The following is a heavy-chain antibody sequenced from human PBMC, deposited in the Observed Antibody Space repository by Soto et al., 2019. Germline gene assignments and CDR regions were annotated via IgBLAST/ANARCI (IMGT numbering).Heavy chain of an antibody. J-gene: IGHJ3*02. D-gene: IGHD3-3*01. CDR3: AREGDFWSGYRSAFDI. CDR2: IYTSGST. V-gene: IGHV4-4*07. Sequence: ETLSRTCIVSGGSISSYYWSWIRQPAGKGLEWIGRIYTSGSTNYNPSLKSRVTMSVDTSKNQFSLKLSSVTAADTAVYYCAREGDFWSGYRSAFDIWGQGTMVTVSS. CDR1: GGSISSYY.